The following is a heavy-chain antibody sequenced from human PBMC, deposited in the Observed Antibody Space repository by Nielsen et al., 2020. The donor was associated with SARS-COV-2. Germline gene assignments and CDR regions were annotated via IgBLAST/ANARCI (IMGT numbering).Heavy chain of an antibody. J-gene: IGHJ4*02. CDR1: GFTFSSYS. V-gene: IGHV3-21*01. CDR3: ARDFGLAWDY. Sequence: GESLKISCAASGFTFSSYSMNWVRQAPGKGLEWVSSISSRSSYIYYADSVKGRFTISRDNAKNSLYLQMNSLRAEDTAVYYCARDFGLAWDYWGQGTLVTVSS. D-gene: IGHD3-10*01. CDR2: ISSRSSYI.